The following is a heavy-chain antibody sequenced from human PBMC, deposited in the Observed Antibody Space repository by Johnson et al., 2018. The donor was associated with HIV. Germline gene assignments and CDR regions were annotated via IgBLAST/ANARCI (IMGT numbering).Heavy chain of an antibody. CDR1: GFNVSGNY. D-gene: IGHD1-26*01. J-gene: IGHJ3*02. CDR2: IETNGNIK. CDR3: ARDPGWGALDI. Sequence: VQLVESGGGLVQPGGSLRLSCVASGFNVSGNYMSLVRQAPGRGLEWVALIETNGNIKNYVDSVKGRFTVSRDNAKNSLYLQMNRLQADDTAVYYCARDPGWGALDIWGQGTVVTVSS. V-gene: IGHV3-7*03.